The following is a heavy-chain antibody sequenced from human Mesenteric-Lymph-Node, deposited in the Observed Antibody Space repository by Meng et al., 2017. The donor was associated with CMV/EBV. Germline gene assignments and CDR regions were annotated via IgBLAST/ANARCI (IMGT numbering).Heavy chain of an antibody. CDR3: ARDPLNDSSGSYYYYGMDV. J-gene: IGHJ6*02. D-gene: IGHD3-22*01. CDR2: IIPIFGTA. CDR1: GGTFSSYA. Sequence: SVKVSCKASGGTFSSYAISWVRQAPGQGLEWMGGIIPIFGTANYAQKFQGRVTITTDESTSTAYMELSSLRSEDTAVYYCARDPLNDSSGSYYYYGMDVWGQGTTVTVSS. V-gene: IGHV1-69*05.